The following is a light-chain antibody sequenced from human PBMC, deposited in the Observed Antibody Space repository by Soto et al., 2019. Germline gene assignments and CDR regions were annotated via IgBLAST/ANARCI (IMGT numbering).Light chain of an antibody. J-gene: IGKJ5*01. V-gene: IGKV1-8*01. CDR2: AAS. CDR1: QGISSY. CDR3: QQYYSYPL. Sequence: AIRMTQSPSSLPASTGDRVTSPFRASQGISSYLAWYQQKPGKAPKLLIYAASTLQSGVPSRFSGSGSGTDFTLTISCLQSEDFATYYCQQYYSYPLFGQGTRLEIK.